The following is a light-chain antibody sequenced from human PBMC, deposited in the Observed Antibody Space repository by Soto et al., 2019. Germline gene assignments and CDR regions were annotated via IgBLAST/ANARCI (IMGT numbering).Light chain of an antibody. J-gene: IGLJ3*02. V-gene: IGLV1-36*01. CDR3: AAWDDSLNGPV. Sequence: QSVLTQPPSVSAAPRQRVTISCSGSSSNIGNNAVNWYQHLPGKAPKLLIHFDNQLPSGCSARFSGSTSGTSASLTISGLQSDDEADYYCAAWDDSLNGPVFGGGTKLTVL. CDR2: FDN. CDR1: SSNIGNNA.